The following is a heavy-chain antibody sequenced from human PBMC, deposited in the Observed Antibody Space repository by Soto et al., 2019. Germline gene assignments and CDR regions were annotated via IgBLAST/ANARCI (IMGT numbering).Heavy chain of an antibody. CDR1: GGSVSSGSDY. J-gene: IGHJ4*02. CDR3: ARDSGYYDSSGYYDS. CDR2: IYYSGST. V-gene: IGHV4-61*01. D-gene: IGHD3-22*01. Sequence: LSLTCTVSGGSVSSGSDYWSWIRQPPGKGLEWIGYIYYSGSTNYNPSLKSRVTISVDTSKNQFSLKLRSVTAADTAVYYCARDSGYYDSSGYYDSWGQGTLVTVSS.